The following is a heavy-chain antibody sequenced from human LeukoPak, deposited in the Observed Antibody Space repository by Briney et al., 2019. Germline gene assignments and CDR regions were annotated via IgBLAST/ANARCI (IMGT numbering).Heavy chain of an antibody. V-gene: IGHV3-7*01. CDR3: AREKEAGSYVWGSYRYEDY. D-gene: IGHD3-16*02. CDR2: IKQDGSEK. Sequence: GGSLRLXCAASGFTFSSYWMSWVRQAPGKGLEWVANIKQDGSEKYYVDSVKGRFTISRDNAKNSLYLQMNSLRAEDTAVYYCAREKEAGSYVWGSYRYEDYWGQGTLVTVSS. CDR1: GFTFSSYW. J-gene: IGHJ4*02.